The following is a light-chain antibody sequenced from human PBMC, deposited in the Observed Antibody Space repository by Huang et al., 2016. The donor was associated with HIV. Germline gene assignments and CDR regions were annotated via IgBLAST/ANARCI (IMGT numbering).Light chain of an antibody. V-gene: IGKV3-15*01. Sequence: EIVMTQSPGTLTVSPGERATLSCRASQSVSSNLAWYQQKPGHTPRLLIYGASTRATGSPARFSGSGSGTEFTLTISSLQSEDFGVYYCHQYTKWPSWTFGQGTKVEIK. J-gene: IGKJ1*01. CDR3: HQYTKWPSWT. CDR2: GAS. CDR1: QSVSSN.